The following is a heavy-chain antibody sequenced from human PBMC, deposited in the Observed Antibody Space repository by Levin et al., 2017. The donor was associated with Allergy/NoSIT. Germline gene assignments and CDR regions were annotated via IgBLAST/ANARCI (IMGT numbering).Heavy chain of an antibody. Sequence: GGSLRLSCAASGFTFSSYAMHWVRQAPGKGLEWVAVISYDGSNKYYADSVKGRFTISRDNSKNTLYLQMNSLRAEDTAVYYCARDGPQPGSYVPLDYWGQGTLVTVSS. CDR3: ARDGPQPGSYVPLDY. CDR2: ISYDGSNK. CDR1: GFTFSSYA. V-gene: IGHV3-30-3*01. J-gene: IGHJ4*02. D-gene: IGHD1-26*01.